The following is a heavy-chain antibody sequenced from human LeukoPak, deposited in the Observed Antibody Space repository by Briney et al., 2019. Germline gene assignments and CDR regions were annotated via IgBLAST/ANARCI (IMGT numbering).Heavy chain of an antibody. CDR1: GFTFSSYE. CDR2: ISSSGSTI. D-gene: IGHD6-19*01. CDR3: AREAVAMEIGYYYYMDV. J-gene: IGHJ6*03. V-gene: IGHV3-48*03. Sequence: AGGSLRLSCAASGFTFSSYEMNWVRQAPGKGLEWVSYISSSGSTIYYADSVKGRFTISRDNAKNSLYLQMNSLRAEDTALYYCAREAVAMEIGYYYYMDVWGKGTTVTVSS.